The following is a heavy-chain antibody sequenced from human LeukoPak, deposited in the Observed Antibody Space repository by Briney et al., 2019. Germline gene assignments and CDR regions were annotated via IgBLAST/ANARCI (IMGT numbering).Heavy chain of an antibody. V-gene: IGHV1-18*01. D-gene: IGHD5-24*01. Sequence: ASVKVSCKASGYTFSSHAITWVRQAPGQGLEWMGWISTYNDNRNYAQKVQGRVTMTRDMSTSTVYMELSSLRSEDTAVYHCARAWSGGHNYFGGYWGQGTLVTVSS. CDR1: GYTFSSHA. J-gene: IGHJ4*02. CDR2: ISTYNDNR. CDR3: ARAWSGGHNYFGGY.